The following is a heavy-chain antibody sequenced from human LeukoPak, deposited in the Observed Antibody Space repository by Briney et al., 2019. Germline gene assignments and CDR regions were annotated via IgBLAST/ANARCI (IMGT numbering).Heavy chain of an antibody. J-gene: IGHJ4*02. CDR2: IRYDGSNK. Sequence: GGSLRLSCAASGFTFSSYGMHWVRQAPGKGLEWVAFIRYDGSNKYYADSVKGRFTISRDNSKNTLYLQMNSLRAEDTAVYYCAKDPRKTTVRVGYYFDYWGQGTLVTVSS. CDR3: AKDPRKTTVRVGYYFDY. D-gene: IGHD4-17*01. CDR1: GFTFSSYG. V-gene: IGHV3-30*02.